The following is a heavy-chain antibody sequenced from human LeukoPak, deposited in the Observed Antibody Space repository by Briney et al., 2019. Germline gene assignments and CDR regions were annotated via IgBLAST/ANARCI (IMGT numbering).Heavy chain of an antibody. CDR3: RRRHTSYPLRSRAQFFDF. V-gene: IGHV4-34*01. Sequence: SETLSVTCAVYGGSFSGYYWSWIRKSPGKGLEWIGDINHGGSTTYNPSLKSRVIISIDTSKSQFSLKMSSVTAADMFVFSSRRRHTSYPLRSRAQFFDFWGQGTLVTVSS. CDR2: INHGGST. J-gene: IGHJ4*02. D-gene: IGHD3-16*02. CDR1: GGSFSGYY.